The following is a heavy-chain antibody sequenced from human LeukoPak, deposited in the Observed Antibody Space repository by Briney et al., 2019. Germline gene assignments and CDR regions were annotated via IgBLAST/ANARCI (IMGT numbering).Heavy chain of an antibody. V-gene: IGHV4-4*02. Sequence: PSETLSLTCAVSGGSISSNNWWSWVRQPPGKGLEWIGEIYHSGSTNYNPSLKSRVTISVDKSKNQFSLKLSSVTAADTAVYYCASLADYYGSGSYYRNDYWGQGTLVTVSS. CDR3: ASLADYYGSGSYYRNDY. CDR2: IYHSGST. D-gene: IGHD3-10*01. J-gene: IGHJ4*02. CDR1: GGSISSNNW.